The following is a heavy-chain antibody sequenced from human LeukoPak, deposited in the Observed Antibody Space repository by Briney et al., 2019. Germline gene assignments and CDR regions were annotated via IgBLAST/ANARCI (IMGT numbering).Heavy chain of an antibody. Sequence: SETLSLTCTVSGGSISSGSYYWGWIRQPPGKGLEWIGSIYYSGSTYYNPSLKSRVTISVDTSKNQFSLKLSSVTAADTAVYYCARNRYNWNYDYYYYYMDVWGKGTTVTVSS. CDR3: ARNRYNWNYDYYYYYMDV. D-gene: IGHD1-7*01. CDR1: GGSISSGSYY. CDR2: IYYSGST. V-gene: IGHV4-39*07. J-gene: IGHJ6*03.